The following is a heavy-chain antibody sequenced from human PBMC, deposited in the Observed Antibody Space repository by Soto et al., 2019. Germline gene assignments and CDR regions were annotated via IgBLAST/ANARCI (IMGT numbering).Heavy chain of an antibody. J-gene: IGHJ4*02. CDR3: AKGPPVLRYFDWLAHYFDY. V-gene: IGHV3-23*01. D-gene: IGHD3-9*01. CDR1: GFTFSSYA. CDR2: ISGSGGST. Sequence: EVQLLESGGGLVQPGGSLRLSCAASGFTFSSYAMSWVRQAPGKGLEWASAISGSGGSTYYADSVKGRFTISRDNSKNTLYLQMNSLRAEDTAVYYCAKGPPVLRYFDWLAHYFDYWGQGTLVTVSS.